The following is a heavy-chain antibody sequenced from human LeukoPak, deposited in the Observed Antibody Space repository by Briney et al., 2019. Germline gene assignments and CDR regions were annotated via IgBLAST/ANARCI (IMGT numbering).Heavy chain of an antibody. CDR2: ISAYNGNT. D-gene: IGHD3-22*01. Sequence: ASVKVSCKASGYTFTSYGISWVRQAPGQGLEWMGWISAYNGNTNYAQKLQGRVTMTTDTSTSTAYMELRSLRSDDTAVYYCVRAGSVVTMIVVVPPFDPWGQGTLVTVSS. J-gene: IGHJ5*02. CDR3: VRAGSVVTMIVVVPPFDP. CDR1: GYTFTSYG. V-gene: IGHV1-18*01.